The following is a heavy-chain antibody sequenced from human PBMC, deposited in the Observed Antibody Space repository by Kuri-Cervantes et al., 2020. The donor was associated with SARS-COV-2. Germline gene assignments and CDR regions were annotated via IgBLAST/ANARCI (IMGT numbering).Heavy chain of an antibody. J-gene: IGHJ6*02. CDR2: LYGGDKT. CDR1: GFTVANYY. CDR3: ARGVAELRYYGMDV. Sequence: GGSLRLSCAGSGFTVANYYMSWVRQAPGKGLEWISILYGGDKTDYADSVKGRFTISRDNSKNTLLLQMDSLRADDTAVYYCARGVAELRYYGMDVWGQGTTVTVSS. V-gene: IGHV3-53*01. D-gene: IGHD1-7*01.